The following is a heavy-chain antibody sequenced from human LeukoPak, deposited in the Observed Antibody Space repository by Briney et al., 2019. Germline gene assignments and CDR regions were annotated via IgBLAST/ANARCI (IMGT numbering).Heavy chain of an antibody. D-gene: IGHD2-21*01. CDR3: AREIYCGGDCSLGAFDI. CDR2: IYPGDSDT. V-gene: IGHV5-51*01. J-gene: IGHJ3*02. Sequence: GESLKISCKGSGYSFTSYWIGWVRQMPGKGLEWMGIIYPGDSDTRYSPSFQGQVTISADKSISTAYLQWSSLKASDTAMYYCAREIYCGGDCSLGAFDIWGQGTMVTVSS. CDR1: GYSFTSYW.